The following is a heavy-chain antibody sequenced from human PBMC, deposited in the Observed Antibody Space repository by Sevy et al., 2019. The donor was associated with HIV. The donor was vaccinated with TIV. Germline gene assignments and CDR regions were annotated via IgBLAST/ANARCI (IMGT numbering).Heavy chain of an antibody. Sequence: SETLSLTCAVYGGSFSGYYWSWIRQPPGKGLEWIGEINHSGSTNYNPSLKSRVTISVDTSKNQFSLKLSAVTAADTAVYYCARGRRQGLATPFNYWGQGTLVTVSS. CDR3: ARGRRQGLATPFNY. D-gene: IGHD6-19*01. V-gene: IGHV4-34*01. CDR2: INHSGST. J-gene: IGHJ4*02. CDR1: GGSFSGYY.